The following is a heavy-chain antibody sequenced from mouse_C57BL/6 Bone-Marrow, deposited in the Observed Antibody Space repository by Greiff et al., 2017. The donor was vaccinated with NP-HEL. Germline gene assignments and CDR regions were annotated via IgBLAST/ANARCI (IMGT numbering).Heavy chain of an antibody. CDR3: ARRGGSSYQAWFAY. V-gene: IGHV3-1*01. J-gene: IGHJ3*01. CDR1: GYSITSGYD. D-gene: IGHD1-1*01. Sequence: EVQLVESGPGMVKPSQSLSLTCTVTGYSITSGYDWHWIRHFPGNKLEWMGYISYSGSTNYNPSLKSRISITHDTSKNHFFLKLNSVTTEDTATYYCARRGGSSYQAWFAYWGQGTLVTVSA. CDR2: ISYSGST.